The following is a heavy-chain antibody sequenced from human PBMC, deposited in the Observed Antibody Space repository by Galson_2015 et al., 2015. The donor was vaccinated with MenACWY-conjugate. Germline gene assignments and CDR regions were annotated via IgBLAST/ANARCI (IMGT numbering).Heavy chain of an antibody. J-gene: IGHJ4*02. D-gene: IGHD3-3*02. CDR2: MYYSGSA. Sequence: LTCTVSGGSINSYYWSWIRQPPGTGLEWIGYMYYSGSANYNPSLKSRVTISVDTSKNQFSLTMTSVTAADTAVYYCARGVNLASIAGYWGQGTLVTVSS. V-gene: IGHV4-59*01. CDR3: ARGVNLASIAGY. CDR1: GGSINSYY.